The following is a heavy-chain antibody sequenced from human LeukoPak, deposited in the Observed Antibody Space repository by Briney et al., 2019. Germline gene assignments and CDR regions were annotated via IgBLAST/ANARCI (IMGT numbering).Heavy chain of an antibody. J-gene: IGHJ4*02. CDR1: EFTFDNYA. D-gene: IGHD1-1*01. CDR2: ISGSGYYS. Sequence: GGSLRLSCAASEFTFDNYAMSWVRQAPGKGLEWVSVISGSGYYSYYADSVKGRFTISRDNSKNTLYLQMNSLRAEDTAVYYCAKDSRATGTLDYWGQGTLVTVSS. CDR3: AKDSRATGTLDY. V-gene: IGHV3-23*01.